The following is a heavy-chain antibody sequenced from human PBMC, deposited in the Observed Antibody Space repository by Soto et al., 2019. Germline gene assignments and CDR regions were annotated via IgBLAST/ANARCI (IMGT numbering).Heavy chain of an antibody. CDR2: ISAKNGNT. V-gene: IGHV1-18*01. CDR1: GYNFTSYG. J-gene: IGHJ4*02. CDR3: ARDPPETPSDY. Sequence: ASLKVSCKASGYNFTSYGISWVRQAPGQGLEWMGWISAKNGNTNLAQKFRGRVTMTTDTSTSTVHMELRSLKPDDTAVYYCARDPPETPSDYWGQGTLVTVSS.